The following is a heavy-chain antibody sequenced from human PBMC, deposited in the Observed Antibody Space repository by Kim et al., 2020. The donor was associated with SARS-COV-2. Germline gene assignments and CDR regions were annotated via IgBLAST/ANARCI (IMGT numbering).Heavy chain of an antibody. Sequence: ASVKVSCKASGYTFTSYAMNWVRQAPGQGLEWMGWINTNTGNPTYAQGFTGRFVFSLDTSVSTAYLQISSLKAEDTAVYYCARENSITIFGVVISFDYMDVWGQGTTVTVSS. J-gene: IGHJ6*03. CDR2: INTNTGNP. V-gene: IGHV7-4-1*02. CDR1: GYTFTSYA. D-gene: IGHD3-3*01. CDR3: ARENSITIFGVVISFDYMDV.